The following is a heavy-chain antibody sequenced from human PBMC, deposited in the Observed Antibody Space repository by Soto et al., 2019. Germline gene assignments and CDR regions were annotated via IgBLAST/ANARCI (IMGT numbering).Heavy chain of an antibody. Sequence: SVKVSCKASGGTFSSYTISWVRQAPGQGLEWMGRIIPILGIANYAQKFQGRVTITADKSTSTAYMELSSLRSEDTAVYYCARRIEYSGFDYKPHKAFDIWGQGTMVTVSS. CDR3: ARRIEYSGFDYKPHKAFDI. CDR2: IIPILGIA. D-gene: IGHD5-12*01. J-gene: IGHJ3*02. CDR1: GGTFSSYT. V-gene: IGHV1-69*02.